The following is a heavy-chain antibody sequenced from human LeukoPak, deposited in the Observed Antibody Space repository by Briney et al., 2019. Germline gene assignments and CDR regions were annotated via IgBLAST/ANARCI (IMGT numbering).Heavy chain of an antibody. J-gene: IGHJ3*02. D-gene: IGHD2-15*01. CDR2: ISSSSSYI. Sequence: PGGSLRLSCAASGFTFSSYSMNWVRQAPGKGLEWVSSISSSSSYIYYADSVKGRFTISRDNAKNSLYLQMNSLRAEDTAVYYCARDPDAYCSGGSCYSGDAFDIWGQGTMVTVSS. CDR1: GFTFSSYS. V-gene: IGHV3-21*01. CDR3: ARDPDAYCSGGSCYSGDAFDI.